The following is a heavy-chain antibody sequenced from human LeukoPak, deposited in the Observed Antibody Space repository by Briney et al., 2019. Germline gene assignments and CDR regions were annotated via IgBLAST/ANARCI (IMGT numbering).Heavy chain of an antibody. CDR2: ISSSSSYI. V-gene: IGHV3-21*01. CDR1: GFTFSSYS. CDR3: ARALRFLEWLSPALDY. D-gene: IGHD3-3*01. J-gene: IGHJ4*02. Sequence: PGGSLRLSCAASGFTFSSYSMNWVRQAPGKGLEWVSSISSSSSYIYYADSVKGRFTISRDNAKNSLYLQMNSLRAEDTAVYYCARALRFLEWLSPALDYWGQGTLVTVSS.